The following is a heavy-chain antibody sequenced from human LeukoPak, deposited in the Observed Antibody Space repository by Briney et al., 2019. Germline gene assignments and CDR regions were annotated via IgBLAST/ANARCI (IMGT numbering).Heavy chain of an antibody. V-gene: IGHV3-15*01. CDR2: IKSRTDGATT. CDR3: TTLYHNDRTFFET. D-gene: IGHD3-22*01. J-gene: IGHJ3*02. CDR1: GIVFSDAW. Sequence: PGGSLRLSCEASGIVFSDAWMSWVRQAPGKGLEWVGRIKSRTDGATTDYTASLKGRVTISRDDSKKTLYLQINSLKTADTAVYYCTTLYHNDRTFFETWGQGTMVSVSS.